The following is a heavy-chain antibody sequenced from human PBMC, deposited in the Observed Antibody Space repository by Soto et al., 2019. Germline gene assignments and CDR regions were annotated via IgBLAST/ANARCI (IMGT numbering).Heavy chain of an antibody. CDR1: GYTFTSYA. CDR2: INAGNGNT. J-gene: IGHJ3*02. V-gene: IGHV1-3*01. Sequence: QVQLVQSGAEVKKPGASVKVSCKASGYTFTSYAMHWVRQAPGQRLEWMGWINAGNGNTKYSQKFQGRVTITRDTSASTAYMELSSLRSEDTAVYYCASREGSRSGPRHTDAFDIWGQGTMVTVSS. D-gene: IGHD3-10*01. CDR3: ASREGSRSGPRHTDAFDI.